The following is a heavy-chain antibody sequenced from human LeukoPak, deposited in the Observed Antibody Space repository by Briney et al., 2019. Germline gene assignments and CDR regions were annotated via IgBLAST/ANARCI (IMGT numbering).Heavy chain of an antibody. CDR1: GGSISSSSYY. CDR3: AATVLGYCSSTSCYGGFDY. J-gene: IGHJ4*02. D-gene: IGHD2-2*01. CDR2: IYYSGST. V-gene: IGHV4-39*07. Sequence: KPSETLSLTCTVSGGSISSSSYYWGWIRQPPGKGLEWIGSIYYSGSTNYNPSLKSRVTISVDTSKNQFSLKLSSVTAADTAVYYCAATVLGYCSSTSCYGGFDYWGQGTLVTVSS.